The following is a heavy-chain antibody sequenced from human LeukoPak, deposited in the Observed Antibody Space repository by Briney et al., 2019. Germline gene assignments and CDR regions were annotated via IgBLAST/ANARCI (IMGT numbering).Heavy chain of an antibody. D-gene: IGHD4-17*01. CDR1: GSTSIISW. V-gene: IGHV3-7*01. CDR3: ARDPHHGALDS. Sequence: TRGSLSLSCVASGSTSIISWMSWVRPLPGEGLGWVDLINPDGPTIHYVDSIRGRFTISRDNARKSLHLQMNYLGVEDTALYYCARDPHHGALDSWGQGTLVTVSS. J-gene: IGHJ4*02. CDR2: INPDGPTI.